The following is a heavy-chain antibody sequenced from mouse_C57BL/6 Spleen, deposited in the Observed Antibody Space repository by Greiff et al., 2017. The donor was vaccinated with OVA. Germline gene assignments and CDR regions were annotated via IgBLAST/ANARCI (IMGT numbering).Heavy chain of an antibody. CDR1: GYTFTDYE. CDR3: TPSTVVAPYWYFDV. J-gene: IGHJ1*03. CDR2: IDPETGGT. Sequence: VQLQQSGAELVRPGASVTLSCKASGYTFTDYEMHWVKQTPVHGLEWIGAIDPETGGTAYNQKFKGKAILTADKSSSTAYMELRSLTSEDSAVYYCTPSTVVAPYWYFDVWGTGTTVTVSS. V-gene: IGHV1-15*01. D-gene: IGHD1-1*01.